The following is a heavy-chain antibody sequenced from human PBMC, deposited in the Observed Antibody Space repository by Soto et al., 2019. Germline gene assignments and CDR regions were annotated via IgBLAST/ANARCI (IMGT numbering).Heavy chain of an antibody. CDR1: GYTFTSYD. CDR2: MNPNSGNT. D-gene: IGHD3-3*01. V-gene: IGHV1-8*01. Sequence: ASVKVSCKASGYTFTSYDINWVRQATGQGLEWMGWMNPNSGNTGYAQKFQGRVTMTRNTSISTAYVELSSLRSEDTAVYYCARGRFLEWLPNGEFAYWGQGTLVTVSS. CDR3: ARGRFLEWLPNGEFAY. J-gene: IGHJ4*02.